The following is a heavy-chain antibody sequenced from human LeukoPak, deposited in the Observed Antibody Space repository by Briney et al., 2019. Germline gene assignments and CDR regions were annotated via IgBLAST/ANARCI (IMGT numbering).Heavy chain of an antibody. CDR1: GFTFSSYG. CDR2: IWYDGSNK. Sequence: GGSLRLSCAASGFTFSSYGMHWVRQAPGKGLEWVAVIWYDGSNKYYADSVKGRFTISRDNSKNTLYLQMNSLRAEDTAVYYCASPSERGSGYEPHFDYWGQGTLVTVSS. J-gene: IGHJ4*02. V-gene: IGHV3-33*01. D-gene: IGHD5-12*01. CDR3: ASPSERGSGYEPHFDY.